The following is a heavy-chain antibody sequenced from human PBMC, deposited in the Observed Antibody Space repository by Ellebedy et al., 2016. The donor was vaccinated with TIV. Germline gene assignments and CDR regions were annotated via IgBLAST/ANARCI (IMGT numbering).Heavy chain of an antibody. CDR3: EKAGGGGAPDDY. V-gene: IGHV3-30*18. CDR1: GFMFNTYA. CDR2: ISYDSGNK. J-gene: IGHJ4*02. D-gene: IGHD1-26*01. Sequence: GESLKISCAASGFMFNTYAMHWVRQAPGKGLEWVAIISYDSGNKFYTDSVKGRFTVSRDNSKTTLYLHLNGLRVEDTAIYYCEKAGGGGAPDDYWGQGTLVTVSS.